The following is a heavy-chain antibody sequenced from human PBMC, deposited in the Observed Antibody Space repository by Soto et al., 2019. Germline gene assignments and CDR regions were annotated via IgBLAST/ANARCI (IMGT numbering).Heavy chain of an antibody. D-gene: IGHD6-13*01. CDR2: IDHSGST. CDR1: GGSISSSNW. J-gene: IGHJ6*02. Sequence: SSEILSLTCAVSGGSISSSNWWSWVRQPPGKGLEWIGEIDHSGSTNYNPSLKSRVTISVDKSKNQFSLKLSSVTAADTAVYYCARDFQVAAGTEYYYYGMDVWGQGTTVTVSS. CDR3: ARDFQVAAGTEYYYYGMDV. V-gene: IGHV4-4*02.